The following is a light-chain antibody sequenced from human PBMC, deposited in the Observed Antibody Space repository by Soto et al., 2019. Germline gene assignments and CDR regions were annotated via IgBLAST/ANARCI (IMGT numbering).Light chain of an antibody. Sequence: EIVLTQSPATLSLSPGERATLSCRASQSVSSYLAWYQQKPGQAPRLLIYEASHRATGIPARFSGRGSGTDFTLTISSLEPEDSAVYYCQQRSNWSTFGQGTRLEIK. CDR1: QSVSSY. CDR3: QQRSNWST. J-gene: IGKJ5*01. V-gene: IGKV3-11*01. CDR2: EAS.